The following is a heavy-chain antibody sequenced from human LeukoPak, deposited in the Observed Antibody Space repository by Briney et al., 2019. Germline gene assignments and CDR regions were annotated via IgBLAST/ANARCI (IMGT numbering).Heavy chain of an antibody. CDR2: IYYSGST. CDR1: GGSISRYY. CDR3: ARDLYLRSGDYYYMDV. V-gene: IGHV4-59*13. J-gene: IGHJ6*03. Sequence: SETLSLTCTVSGGSISRYYWSWIRQPPGKGLEWIGYIYYSGSTNYNPSLKSRVTISVDTSKNQFSLKLNSVTAADTAVYFCARDLYLRSGDYYYMDVWGKGTTVTISS. D-gene: IGHD6-19*01.